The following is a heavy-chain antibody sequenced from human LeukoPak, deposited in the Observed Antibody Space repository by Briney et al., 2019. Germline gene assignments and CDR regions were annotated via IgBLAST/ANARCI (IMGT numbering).Heavy chain of an antibody. D-gene: IGHD1-26*01. J-gene: IGHJ4*02. CDR2: ISGSGGST. Sequence: GGSLRLSCAASGFTFSSYGMSWVRQAPGKGLEWVSAISGSGGSTYYADSVKGRFTISRDNSKNTLYLQMNSLGAEDTAVYYCAKGRGIGLDYWGQGALVTVSS. CDR1: GFTFSSYG. V-gene: IGHV3-23*01. CDR3: AKGRGIGLDY.